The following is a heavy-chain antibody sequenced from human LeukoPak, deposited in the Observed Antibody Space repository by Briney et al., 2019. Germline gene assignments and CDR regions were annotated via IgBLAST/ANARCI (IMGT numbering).Heavy chain of an antibody. CDR2: IYHSGST. Sequence: SETLSLTCTVSGYSISSGYYWGWIRQPPGKGLEWIGSIYHSGSTYYNPSLKSRVTISVDTSKNQFSLKLSSVTAADTAVYYCARIVGATSESWGQGTLVTVSS. V-gene: IGHV4-38-2*02. CDR3: ARIVGATSES. J-gene: IGHJ4*02. D-gene: IGHD1-26*01. CDR1: GYSISSGYY.